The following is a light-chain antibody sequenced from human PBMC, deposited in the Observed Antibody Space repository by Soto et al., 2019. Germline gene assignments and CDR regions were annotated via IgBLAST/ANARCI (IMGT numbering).Light chain of an antibody. CDR2: DAS. J-gene: IGKJ4*01. V-gene: IGKV3-20*01. CDR1: QTVRNNY. Sequence: EIVLTQSPGTLSLSPGERATLSCRASQTVRNNYLAWYQQKPGQAPKLLIYDASSRATGIPDRFSGGGSGTDLILTISRLEPEDFAVYYCQQFSSYPLTFGGGTKVDIK. CDR3: QQFSSYPLT.